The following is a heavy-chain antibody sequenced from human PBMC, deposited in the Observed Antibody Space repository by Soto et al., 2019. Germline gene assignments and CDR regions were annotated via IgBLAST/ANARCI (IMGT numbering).Heavy chain of an antibody. V-gene: IGHV3-33*01. Sequence: PGGSLRLSCAASGFTFSSYGMHWVRQAPGKRLEWVAVIWYDGSNKYYADSVKGRFTISRDNSKNTLYLQMNSLRAEDTAVYYCARGDYRGMDYYGMDVWGQGTTVTVSS. J-gene: IGHJ6*02. CDR2: IWYDGSNK. D-gene: IGHD4-17*01. CDR1: GFTFSSYG. CDR3: ARGDYRGMDYYGMDV.